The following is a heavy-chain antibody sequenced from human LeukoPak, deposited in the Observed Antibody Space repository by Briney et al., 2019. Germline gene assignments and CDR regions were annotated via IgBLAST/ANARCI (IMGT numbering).Heavy chain of an antibody. CDR1: GGYISSYY. J-gene: IGHJ3*02. V-gene: IGHV4-59*01. D-gene: IGHD5-24*01. CDR2: IHYSGSS. Sequence: PSETLSLTCIVSGGYISSYYWSWIRQPPGKGLEWIGYIHYSGSSNYNPSLKSRVTISMDTSKNQFSLRLSSVTAADTAVYYCAIVEMATIHAFDIWGQGTMVTVSS. CDR3: AIVEMATIHAFDI.